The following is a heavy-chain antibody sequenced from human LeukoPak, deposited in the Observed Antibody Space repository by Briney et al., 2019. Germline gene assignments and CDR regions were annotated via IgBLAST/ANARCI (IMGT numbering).Heavy chain of an antibody. Sequence: GASVKVSCKASGGTFSSYAISWVRQAPGQGLEWMGGIIPIFGTASYAQKFQGRVTITADKSTSTAYMELSSLRSEDTAVYYCARVQRGGYYDSSEIETGAFDIWGQGTMVTVSS. CDR3: ARVQRGGYYDSSEIETGAFDI. D-gene: IGHD3-22*01. V-gene: IGHV1-69*06. CDR1: GGTFSSYA. CDR2: IIPIFGTA. J-gene: IGHJ3*02.